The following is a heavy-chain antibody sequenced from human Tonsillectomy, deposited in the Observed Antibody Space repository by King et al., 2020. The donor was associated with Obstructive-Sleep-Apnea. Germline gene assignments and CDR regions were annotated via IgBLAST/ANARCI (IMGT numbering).Heavy chain of an antibody. J-gene: IGHJ6*02. Sequence: QLVQSGAEVKKPGESLRISCKGSGYSFTSYWISWVRQMPGKGLEWMGRIDPSDSYTHYSPSFQGHVTFSADKSISTAYLQWSSLRASDTAIFFCARRMNTVGTPGDYYYAMDVWGPGTTVIVSS. V-gene: IGHV5-10-1*01. D-gene: IGHD4-23*01. CDR2: IDPSDSYT. CDR3: ARRMNTVGTPGDYYYAMDV. CDR1: GYSFTSYW.